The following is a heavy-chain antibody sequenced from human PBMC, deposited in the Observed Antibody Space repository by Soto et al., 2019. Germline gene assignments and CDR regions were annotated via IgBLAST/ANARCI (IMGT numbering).Heavy chain of an antibody. D-gene: IGHD4-17*01. J-gene: IGHJ3*02. CDR3: ARGVTTVTTRLAFDI. Sequence: ASVKVSCKASGYTFTGYYMRWVRQAPGQGLEWMGWINPNSGGTNYAQKFQGWVTMTRDTSISTAYMELSRLRSDDTAVYYCARGVTTVTTRLAFDIWGQGTMVTVSS. V-gene: IGHV1-2*04. CDR2: INPNSGGT. CDR1: GYTFTGYY.